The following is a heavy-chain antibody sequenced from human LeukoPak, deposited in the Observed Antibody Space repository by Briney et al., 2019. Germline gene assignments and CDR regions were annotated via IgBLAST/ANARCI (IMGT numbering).Heavy chain of an antibody. D-gene: IGHD2-15*01. CDR1: GYSFTSYW. J-gene: IGHJ4*02. CDR2: MYPGDSDT. Sequence: GDSLKISNKGSGYSFTSYWIDWVHQMPGKRVERIGIMYPGDSDTRYSPSFLGQVTIPAARYICTAYLQGSSLKASGTARYYCARSRPRDSGGDYWGQGTLVTVSS. CDR3: ARSRPRDSGGDY. V-gene: IGHV5-51*07.